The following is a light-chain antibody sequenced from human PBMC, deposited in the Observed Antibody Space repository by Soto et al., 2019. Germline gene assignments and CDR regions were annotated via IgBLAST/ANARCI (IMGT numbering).Light chain of an antibody. CDR3: QQYGSSPRT. J-gene: IGKJ1*01. Sequence: EIVLTQSPGTLSLSPGERATLSCRASQSISSIYLAWYQQKLGQAPRLLIYGASSRATGIPDRFSGSGSGTDFTLNISRLEPEDFAVFYCQQYGSSPRTFGQGTQVEIK. V-gene: IGKV3-20*01. CDR2: GAS. CDR1: QSISSIY.